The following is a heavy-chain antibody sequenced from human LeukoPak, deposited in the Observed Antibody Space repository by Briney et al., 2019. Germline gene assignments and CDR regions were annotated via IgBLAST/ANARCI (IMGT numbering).Heavy chain of an antibody. V-gene: IGHV3-53*01. CDR1: GFTVSSNY. CDR3: ARDPDGGNSADY. D-gene: IGHD4-23*01. Sequence: GSLRLSCAASGFTVSSNYMSWVRQAPGKGLEWVSVIYSGGSTYYADSVKGRFTISRDNTKNTLYLQMNSLRAEDTAVYYCARDPDGGNSADYWGQGTLVTVSS. CDR2: IYSGGST. J-gene: IGHJ4*02.